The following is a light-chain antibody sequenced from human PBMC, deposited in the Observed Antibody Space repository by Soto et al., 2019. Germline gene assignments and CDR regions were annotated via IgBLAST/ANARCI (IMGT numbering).Light chain of an antibody. CDR1: QSVGSG. CDR2: GAS. J-gene: IGKJ1*01. V-gene: IGKV3-15*01. CDR3: HQYNFWPT. Sequence: EIVMTQSPATLSVSPGARAPLSCRASQSVGSGLSWYQQNPGQAPRLLIYGASTRATGIPARFSGSGSGTEFTLTISSLQSEDYAVYFCHQYNFWPTFGQGTKVDIK.